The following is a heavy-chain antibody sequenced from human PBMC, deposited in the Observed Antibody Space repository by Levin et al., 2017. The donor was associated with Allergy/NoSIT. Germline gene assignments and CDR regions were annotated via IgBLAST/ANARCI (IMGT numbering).Heavy chain of an antibody. Sequence: SCAASGFTFSSYEMNWVRQAPGKGLEWVSYISSSGSTIYYADSVKGRFTISRGNAKNSLYLQMNSLRAEDTAVYYCARDKSGWYDLGWFDPWGQGTLVTVSS. V-gene: IGHV3-48*03. CDR2: ISSSGSTI. CDR3: ARDKSGWYDLGWFDP. D-gene: IGHD6-19*01. CDR1: GFTFSSYE. J-gene: IGHJ5*02.